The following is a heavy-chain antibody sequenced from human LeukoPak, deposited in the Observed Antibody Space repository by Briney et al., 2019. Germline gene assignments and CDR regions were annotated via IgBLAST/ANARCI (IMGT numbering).Heavy chain of an antibody. Sequence: ASVKVSCKASGYTFTRYGISWVRQAPGQGLEWMGWISGYNGNTNYAQKFQGRVTMTTDTSTSTAYMELRSLRSDDTAVYYCARVTVAGLVGAFDIWGQGTMVTVSS. V-gene: IGHV1-18*01. D-gene: IGHD6-19*01. CDR1: GYTFTRYG. CDR3: ARVTVAGLVGAFDI. J-gene: IGHJ3*02. CDR2: ISGYNGNT.